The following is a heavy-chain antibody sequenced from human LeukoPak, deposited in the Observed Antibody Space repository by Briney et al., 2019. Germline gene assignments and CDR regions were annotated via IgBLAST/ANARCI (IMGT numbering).Heavy chain of an antibody. D-gene: IGHD2-2*01. V-gene: IGHV1-69*05. J-gene: IGHJ6*03. CDR2: IIPIFGTA. CDR1: GGTFSSYA. Sequence: GASVKVSCKASGGTFSSYAISWVRQAPGQGLEWMGGIIPIFGTANYAQKFQGRVTMTRNTSISTAYMELSSLRSEDTAVYYCARGRRVPAAMRNYYYYMDVWGKGTTATISS. CDR3: ARGRRVPAAMRNYYYYMDV.